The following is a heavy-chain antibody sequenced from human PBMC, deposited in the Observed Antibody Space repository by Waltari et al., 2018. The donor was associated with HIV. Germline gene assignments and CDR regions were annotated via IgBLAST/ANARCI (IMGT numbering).Heavy chain of an antibody. Sequence: AQLVEAGGGLVQPGGSLRLSCGAVGFSFSNDWLSWVRQAPGKGLEWVANIKEDGSAKQYADSVRGRFSISRDNPKNLLFLQMNSLRGDDTAVYYCARDHGGGWLTSWGQGTLVSVSS. J-gene: IGHJ5*02. D-gene: IGHD3-16*01. CDR2: IKEDGSAK. CDR3: ARDHGGGWLTS. CDR1: GFSFSNDW. V-gene: IGHV3-7*01.